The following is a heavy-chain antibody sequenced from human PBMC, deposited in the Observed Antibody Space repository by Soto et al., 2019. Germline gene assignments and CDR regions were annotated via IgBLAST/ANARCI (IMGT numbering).Heavy chain of an antibody. CDR3: ARVPIYGSGRGAFDI. V-gene: IGHV3-48*01. J-gene: IGHJ3*02. Sequence: GGSLRLSCAASGFTFSTYSMNWVRQAPGKGLEWVSYISSSSSTIYYADSVKGRFTISRDNAKNSLYLQMNSLRAEDTAVYYCARVPIYGSGRGAFDIWGQGTMVTVSS. D-gene: IGHD3-10*01. CDR2: ISSSSSTI. CDR1: GFTFSTYS.